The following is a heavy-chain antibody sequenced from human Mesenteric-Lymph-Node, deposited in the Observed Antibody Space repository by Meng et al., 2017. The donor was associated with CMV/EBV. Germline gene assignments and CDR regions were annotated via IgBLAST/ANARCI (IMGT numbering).Heavy chain of an antibody. D-gene: IGHD3-3*01. CDR3: ARRRITIFGVAHHGGWFDP. CDR1: GGSISSYY. Sequence: SETLSLTCTVSGGSISSYYWSWIRQPPGKGLEWIGYIYYSGSTNYNPSLKSRVTISVDTSKNQFSLKLSSVTAADTAVYYCARRRITIFGVAHHGGWFDPWGQGTLVTVSS. J-gene: IGHJ5*02. CDR2: IYYSGST. V-gene: IGHV4-59*12.